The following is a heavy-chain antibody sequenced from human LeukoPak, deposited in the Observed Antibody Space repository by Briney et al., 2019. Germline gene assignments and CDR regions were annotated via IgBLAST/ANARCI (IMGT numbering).Heavy chain of an antibody. CDR2: IYSGGST. V-gene: IGHV3-66*01. J-gene: IGHJ1*01. CDR1: GFTVSSNF. D-gene: IGHD4-17*01. Sequence: PGGSLRLSCAASGFTVSSNFLTWVRQAPGKGLEWVSVIYSGGSTYYADSVKGRFTISRDNSKNTLYLQMNSLRVEDTAVYYCATSVDYGRKYFQDWGQGTLVTVSS. CDR3: ATSVDYGRKYFQD.